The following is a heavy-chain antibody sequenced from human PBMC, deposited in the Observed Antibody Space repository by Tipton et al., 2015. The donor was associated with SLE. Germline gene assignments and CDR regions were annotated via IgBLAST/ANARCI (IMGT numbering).Heavy chain of an antibody. J-gene: IGHJ4*02. Sequence: TLSLTCTVSGYSISSGYYWGWIRQSPGKGLEWIGSIFHSGHTYFNPSLKSRVTISIDTSKNQFLLSLSSVTAADTAVYYCARSSPLQVYDYWGQGTLVTVSS. D-gene: IGHD6-6*01. CDR2: IFHSGHT. V-gene: IGHV4-38-2*02. CDR1: GYSISSGYY. CDR3: ARSSPLQVYDY.